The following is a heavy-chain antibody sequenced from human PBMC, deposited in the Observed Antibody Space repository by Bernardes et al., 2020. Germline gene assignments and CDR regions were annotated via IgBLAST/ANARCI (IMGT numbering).Heavy chain of an antibody. D-gene: IGHD2-8*01. CDR2: ISGSGRTK. CDR1: GFSFSSYA. CDR3: AKPLCTIDVCGNKEFAEYLHR. Sequence: GGSLRLSCAASGFSFSSYAMSWVRQAPGKGLEWISVISGSGRTKYYADTVKGRFTISRDNSKNMVFLQMNGLRADDMAVYYCAKPLCTIDVCGNKEFAEYLHRWGQGTLVTVSP. V-gene: IGHV3-23*01. J-gene: IGHJ1*01.